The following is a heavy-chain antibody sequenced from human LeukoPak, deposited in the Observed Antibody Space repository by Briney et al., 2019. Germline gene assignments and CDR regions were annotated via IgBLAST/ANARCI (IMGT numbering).Heavy chain of an antibody. V-gene: IGHV3-9*01. D-gene: IGHD6-19*01. CDR1: GFTFSSYG. CDR3: AKDIRATSVAGTSGFDY. Sequence: GGSLRLSCAASGFTFSSYGMSWVRQAPGKGLEWVSGITRNSDNIEYADSVKGRFTISRDNAKNSLYLQMNSLRAEDTALYYCAKDIRATSVAGTSGFDYWGQGTLVTVSS. CDR2: ITRNSDNI. J-gene: IGHJ4*02.